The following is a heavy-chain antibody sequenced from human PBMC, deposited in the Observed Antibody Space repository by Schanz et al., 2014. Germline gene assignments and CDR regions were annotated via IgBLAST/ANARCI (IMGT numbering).Heavy chain of an antibody. CDR1: GFTVSTNY. CDR3: AKCIGWYGRCAFDI. CDR2: IYSGGST. J-gene: IGHJ3*02. D-gene: IGHD6-19*01. Sequence: VQLVESGGGLIHPGGSLRLSCAVSGFTVSTNYMTWVRQAPGKGLEWVAVIYSGGSTFYTDSVKGRFTISRDNSKNTLYLQMNSLIAEDTAVYYCAKCIGWYGRCAFDIWGQGTMVTVSS. V-gene: IGHV3-53*01.